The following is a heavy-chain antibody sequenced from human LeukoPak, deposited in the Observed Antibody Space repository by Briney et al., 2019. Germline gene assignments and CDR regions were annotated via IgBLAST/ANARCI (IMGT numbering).Heavy chain of an antibody. J-gene: IGHJ4*02. CDR1: GFTFSSYG. CDR2: ISSSSSYI. CDR3: ARVNWNPSYFDY. Sequence: GGSLRLSCAASGFTFSSYGMHWVRQAPGKGLEWVSSISSSSSYIYYADSVKGRFTISRDNAKNSLYLQMNSLRAEDTAVYYCARVNWNPSYFDYWGQGTLVTVSS. D-gene: IGHD1-20*01. V-gene: IGHV3-21*01.